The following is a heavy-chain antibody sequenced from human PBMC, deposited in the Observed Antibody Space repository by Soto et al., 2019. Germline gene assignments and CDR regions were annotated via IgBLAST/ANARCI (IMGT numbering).Heavy chain of an antibody. V-gene: IGHV3-33*01. CDR3: ARDPKIYGSGNYRGVDP. D-gene: IGHD3-10*01. CDR2: IWYDGSNK. Sequence: QVQLVESGGGVVQPGRSLRLSCAASGFTFSTYGMHWVRQAPGKGLEWVAVIWYDGSNKYYADSVKGRFTISRDNSNNTLYLQMNSLRAEDTAVYYCARDPKIYGSGNYRGVDPWGQGTLLTVSS. CDR1: GFTFSTYG. J-gene: IGHJ5*02.